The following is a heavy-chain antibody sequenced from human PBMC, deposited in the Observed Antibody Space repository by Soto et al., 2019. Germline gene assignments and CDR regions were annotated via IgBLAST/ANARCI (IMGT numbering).Heavy chain of an antibody. Sequence: QVQLVQSGPEVKKPGSSLKVSCKSYGDSFSRFAVSWVRRAPGEGLEWMGGIIPVTGTANYIDKFRGRLTITADESSSTVYMELSSLRSEDTAVYYCARLGLDLDFDHRGQGTLVTVSS. CDR1: GDSFSRFA. J-gene: IGHJ4*02. V-gene: IGHV1-69*12. CDR3: ARLGLDLDFDH. CDR2: IIPVTGTA.